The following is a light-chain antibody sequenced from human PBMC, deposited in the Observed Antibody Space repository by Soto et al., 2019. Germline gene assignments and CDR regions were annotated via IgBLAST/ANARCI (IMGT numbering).Light chain of an antibody. CDR2: EVS. Sequence: DVVMTQSPLSLPVTLGQSASISCRSSQSLVYSDGNTYLTWFLQRPGQSPRRLIYEVSNRDSGVPDRFSGSGSVTDFTLKISRVEAEDVGVYYCMQGTHWPITFGQGTRLEIK. V-gene: IGKV2-30*01. J-gene: IGKJ5*01. CDR1: QSLVYSDGNTY. CDR3: MQGTHWPIT.